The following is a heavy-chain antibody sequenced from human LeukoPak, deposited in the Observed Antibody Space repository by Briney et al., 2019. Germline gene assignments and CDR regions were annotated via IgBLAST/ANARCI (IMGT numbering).Heavy chain of an antibody. CDR2: IYPGDSDT. D-gene: IGHD5-12*01. Sequence: GEALQISCQGSGCGFTSYWIGWVRRMPGKGVEWMGSIYPGDSDTRYSPSFQGQVTISADKSISPAYLQWSSLKASDTAMYYCARAGVATIRNYYYYGMDGWGQGTTVTVS. CDR1: GCGFTSYW. CDR3: ARAGVATIRNYYYYGMDG. J-gene: IGHJ6*02. V-gene: IGHV5-51*01.